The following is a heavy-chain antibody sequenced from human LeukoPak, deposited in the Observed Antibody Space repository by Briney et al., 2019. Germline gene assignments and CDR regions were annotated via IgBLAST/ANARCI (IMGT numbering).Heavy chain of an antibody. J-gene: IGHJ4*02. V-gene: IGHV4-39*07. CDR2: IYYSGST. CDR1: GGSISSSNFY. D-gene: IGHD3-10*01. Sequence: SETLSLTCTVSGGSISSSNFYWGWIRQPPGKGLEWIGSIYYSGSTYYNPSLKSRVSISVDTSKNQFSLKLSSVTAADTAVYYCARGRVKLLWFGELSPFDYWGQGTLVTVSS. CDR3: ARGRVKLLWFGELSPFDY.